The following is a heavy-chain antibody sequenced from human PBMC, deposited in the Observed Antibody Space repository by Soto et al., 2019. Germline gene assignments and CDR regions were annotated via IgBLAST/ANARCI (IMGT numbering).Heavy chain of an antibody. CDR1: GFSLSTSGVG. CDR3: SRHYCSGGSCYPFDY. Sequence: QITLKESGPTLVKPTQTLTLTCTFSGFSLSTSGVGVGWIRQPPGKALEWLALIYWDYDKRYSPSLKRRLTITNDTSKNQVVLTMTNMDPVDTATYYCSRHYCSGGSCYPFDYWGQGTLVTVSS. V-gene: IGHV2-5*02. CDR2: IYWDYDK. J-gene: IGHJ4*02. D-gene: IGHD2-15*01.